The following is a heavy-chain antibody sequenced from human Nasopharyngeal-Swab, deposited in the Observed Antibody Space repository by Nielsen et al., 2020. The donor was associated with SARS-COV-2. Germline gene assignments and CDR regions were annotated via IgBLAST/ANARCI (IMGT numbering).Heavy chain of an antibody. CDR2: IYWDDDK. D-gene: IGHD6-19*01. Sequence: SGPTLVQPTQTLTLTCTFSGFSLSTSGVGVGWIRQPPGKALEWLALIYWDDDKRYSPSLKSRLTIAKDTSKNQVVLAMTNMEPVDTATYYCVYRQGFTSGWPWGQGTLVTVSS. V-gene: IGHV2-5*02. J-gene: IGHJ5*02. CDR3: VYRQGFTSGWP. CDR1: GFSLSTSGVG.